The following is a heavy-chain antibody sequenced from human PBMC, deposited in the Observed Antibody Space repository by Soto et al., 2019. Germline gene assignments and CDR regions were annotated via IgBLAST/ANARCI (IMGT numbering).Heavy chain of an antibody. CDR2: IYYSGST. D-gene: IGHD2-15*01. V-gene: IGHV4-59*01. J-gene: IGHJ5*02. CDR1: GGAISSYY. CDR3: AREGIDGSGGSCYDEGYNWFDP. Sequence: SESLSLTCTVSGGAISSYYWSWIRQPPGKGLEWIGYIYYSGSTNYHPSLKSRVTISVVTSKNQSPLKLSSVTAADTAVYYCAREGIDGSGGSCYDEGYNWFDPWGQGTGVTV.